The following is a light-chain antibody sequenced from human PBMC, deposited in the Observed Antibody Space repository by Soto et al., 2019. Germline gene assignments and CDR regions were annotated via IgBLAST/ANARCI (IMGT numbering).Light chain of an antibody. CDR3: QQYEESPPYS. CDR2: RAS. Sequence: EIVLTQSPATLSVSPGESASLPCRASQNINRNLAWYQQRPGQAPRLLILRASTRASGIPARFSGSGSGTEFTLTVSGLESEDFAVYYCQQYEESPPYSFGQGTKVEIK. V-gene: IGKV3-15*01. CDR1: QNINRN. J-gene: IGKJ2*01.